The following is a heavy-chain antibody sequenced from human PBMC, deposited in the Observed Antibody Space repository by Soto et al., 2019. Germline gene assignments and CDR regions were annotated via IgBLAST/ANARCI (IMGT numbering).Heavy chain of an antibody. CDR3: ARWVRDSSGYYYAWFDL. Sequence: QVQLVQSGAEVKKPGSSVKVSCKASGGTFSSYAISWVRQAPGQGLEWMGGIIPIFGTANYAQKFQGRVTITADESTSTAYMELSSLRSEVTAVYSCARWVRDSSGYYYAWFDLWGQGTLVTVSS. V-gene: IGHV1-69*01. D-gene: IGHD3-22*01. CDR1: GGTFSSYA. J-gene: IGHJ5*02. CDR2: IIPIFGTA.